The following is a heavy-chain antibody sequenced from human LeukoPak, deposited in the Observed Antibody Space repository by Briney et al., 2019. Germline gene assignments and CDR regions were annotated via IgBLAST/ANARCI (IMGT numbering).Heavy chain of an antibody. CDR1: DGSISNYY. D-gene: IGHD5-18*01. CDR3: ARAGYSYGMGYYFDY. J-gene: IGHJ4*02. V-gene: IGHV4-59*01. Sequence: SETLSLTCTVSDGSISNYYWSWIRLPPGKGLEWIGYIYYTGATNYSPSLKSRVTISLDTSKNQFSLRLSSVTAADAAVYYCARAGYSYGMGYYFDYWGQGALVTVSS. CDR2: IYYTGAT.